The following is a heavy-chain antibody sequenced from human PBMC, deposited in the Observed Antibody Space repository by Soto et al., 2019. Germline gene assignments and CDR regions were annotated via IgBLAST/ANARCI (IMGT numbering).Heavy chain of an antibody. Sequence: PSETLSLTCTVSGVSISSGGYYWTWIRQQPQKGLEWIGHIYYSGSTYYNPSLKSRVTVSVDTSKNQFSLKLSSVTAADTAVYYCARCIVVAGMVDYWGQGTLVTVSS. D-gene: IGHD6-19*01. CDR2: IYYSGST. J-gene: IGHJ4*02. CDR3: ARCIVVAGMVDY. V-gene: IGHV4-31*03. CDR1: GVSISSGGYY.